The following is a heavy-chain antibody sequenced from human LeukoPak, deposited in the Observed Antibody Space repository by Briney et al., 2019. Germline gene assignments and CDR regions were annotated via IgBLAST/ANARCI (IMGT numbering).Heavy chain of an antibody. CDR3: ARVFPFGGVIGLLGY. CDR2: INSDGSST. J-gene: IGHJ4*02. V-gene: IGHV3-74*01. D-gene: IGHD3-16*02. Sequence: GGSPRLSCAAPGFTFSSYWMHSVRQAPGKGLVWVSRINSDGSSTSYADSVKGRFTISRDNAKNTLYLQMNSLRAEDTAVYHCARVFPFGGVIGLLGYWGQGTLVTVSS. CDR1: GFTFSSYW.